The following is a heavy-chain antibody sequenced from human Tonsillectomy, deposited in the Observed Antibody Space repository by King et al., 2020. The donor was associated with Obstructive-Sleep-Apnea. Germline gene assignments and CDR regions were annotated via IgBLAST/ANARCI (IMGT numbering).Heavy chain of an antibody. Sequence: VQLVESGGGLVQPGGSLRLSCAASGFTFSTYSMNWVRQAPGKGLEWVSYISSSSSSIYYADSVKGRFTISRDNAKNSLYLQMNSLRAEDTAVYYCVPDPYYAQFDYWGQGTLVTVSS. CDR1: GFTFSTYS. J-gene: IGHJ4*02. CDR3: VPDPYYAQFDY. D-gene: IGHD2-2*01. CDR2: ISSSSSSI. V-gene: IGHV3-48*04.